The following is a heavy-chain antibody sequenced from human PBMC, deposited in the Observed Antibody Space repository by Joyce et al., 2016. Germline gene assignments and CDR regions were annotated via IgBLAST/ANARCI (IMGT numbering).Heavy chain of an antibody. J-gene: IGHJ2*01. CDR1: GGSFSGYY. CDR3: ARGLGDCTGDVCRSYWYFDL. D-gene: IGHD2-8*02. CDR2: INHSGST. V-gene: IGHV4-34*01. Sequence: QVQLQQWGAGLLKPSETLSLTCAVYGGSFSGYYWSWIRQPPGKGLEWIGEINHSGSTNYNPSLKSRVTISVDTSKNQFSLKLSYVTAADTAVYYCARGLGDCTGDVCRSYWYFDLWGRGTLVTVSS.